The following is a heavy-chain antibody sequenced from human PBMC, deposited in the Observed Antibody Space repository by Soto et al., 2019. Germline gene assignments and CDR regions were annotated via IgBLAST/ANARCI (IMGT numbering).Heavy chain of an antibody. CDR2: IKQDGSEK. V-gene: IGHV3-7*01. J-gene: IGHJ4*02. Sequence: GGSRRLSCAASGFTFSSYWMSWVRQATGKGLEWVANIKQDGSEKYYVDSVKGRFTISRDNAKNSLYLQMNSLRAEDTAVYYCARDAYYYDSSVFANSHYWGQGTLVTVSS. CDR3: ARDAYYYDSSVFANSHY. D-gene: IGHD3-22*01. CDR1: GFTFSSYW.